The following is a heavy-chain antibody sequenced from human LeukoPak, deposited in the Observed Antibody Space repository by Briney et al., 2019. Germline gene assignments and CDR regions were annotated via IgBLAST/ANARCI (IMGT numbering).Heavy chain of an antibody. J-gene: IGHJ4*02. CDR1: GYTFTSYH. CDR2: ISACNGYT. D-gene: IGHD3-22*01. CDR3: ARGFPPRRNYDSSGYYSYYFDH. Sequence: ASVKVSCKASGYTFTSYHMHWVRQAPGQGLEWMGWISACNGYTHFAQKFQGRVTMTTDTSTSTAYMELRSLRSDDTAVYYCARGFPPRRNYDSSGYYSYYFDHWGQGTLVTVSS. V-gene: IGHV1-18*04.